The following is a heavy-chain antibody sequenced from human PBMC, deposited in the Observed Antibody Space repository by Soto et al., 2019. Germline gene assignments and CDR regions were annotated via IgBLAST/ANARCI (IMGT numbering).Heavy chain of an antibody. CDR1: GFTFSNYW. CDR2: IKEDGGMT. Sequence: EVQLVESGGGLGQPGGSLRLSCGASGFTFSNYWMTWVRQAPGKGLEWVANIKEDGGMTYYLDSVKGRFTISRDNAKNSLYLQMNSLRDEDTAVYYCARNVVVVVAGAKYDAFDIWGQGTMVTVSS. J-gene: IGHJ3*02. D-gene: IGHD2-15*01. CDR3: ARNVVVVVAGAKYDAFDI. V-gene: IGHV3-7*05.